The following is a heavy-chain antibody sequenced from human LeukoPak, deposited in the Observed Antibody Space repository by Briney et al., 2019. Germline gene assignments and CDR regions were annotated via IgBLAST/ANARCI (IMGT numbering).Heavy chain of an antibody. D-gene: IGHD2-15*01. CDR2: ISAYNCNT. CDR1: GYTFTSYG. V-gene: IGHV1-18*01. Sequence: ASVKVSCKASGYTFTSYGISWVRQAPGQGLEWMGWISAYNCNTNYAQKPQGRVTMTTDTSTSTAYMELRSLRSDDTAVYYCARAHEGIGYCSGGSCGSNWFDPWGQGTLVTVSS. J-gene: IGHJ5*02. CDR3: ARAHEGIGYCSGGSCGSNWFDP.